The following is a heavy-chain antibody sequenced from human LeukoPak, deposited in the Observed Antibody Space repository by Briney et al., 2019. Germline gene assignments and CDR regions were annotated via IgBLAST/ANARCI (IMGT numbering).Heavy chain of an antibody. D-gene: IGHD4-17*01. Sequence: PGGSLRLSCSASGFTFSTYAMHWVRQAPGKGLEYVSAISSNGDRTYYADSVKGRLTISRDNSKNTLYVQMSSLRAEDTAVYYCVKGSTVTTGNWYFDLWGRGTLVTVSS. CDR2: ISSNGDRT. CDR1: GFTFSTYA. V-gene: IGHV3-64*05. J-gene: IGHJ2*01. CDR3: VKGSTVTTGNWYFDL.